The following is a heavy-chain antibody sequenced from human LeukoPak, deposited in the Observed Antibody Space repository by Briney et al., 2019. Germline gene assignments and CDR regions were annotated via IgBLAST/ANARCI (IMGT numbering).Heavy chain of an antibody. D-gene: IGHD3-22*01. CDR2: INSRSSYV. CDR3: ARGPTMKMDV. J-gene: IGHJ6*04. Sequence: GGSLRLSCAASGFTFSSYGMSWVRQAPGKGLEWVSSINSRSSYVYYADSVKGRFTISRDNAKSSLYLQMNSLRAEDTAVYYCARGPTMKMDVWGKGTTVTVSS. V-gene: IGHV3-21*01. CDR1: GFTFSSYG.